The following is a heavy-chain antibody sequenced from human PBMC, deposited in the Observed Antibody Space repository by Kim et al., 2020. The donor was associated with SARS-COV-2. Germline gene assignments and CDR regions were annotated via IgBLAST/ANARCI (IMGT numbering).Heavy chain of an antibody. CDR2: INSDGSST. CDR3: ARARRRAPLWFDP. J-gene: IGHJ5*02. D-gene: IGHD3-10*01. Sequence: GGSLRLSCAASGFTFSSYWMHWVRQAPGKGLVWVSRINSDGSSTSYADSVKGRFTISRDNAKNTLYLQMNSLRAEDTAVYYCARARRRAPLWFDPWGQGTLVTVSS. CDR1: GFTFSSYW. V-gene: IGHV3-74*01.